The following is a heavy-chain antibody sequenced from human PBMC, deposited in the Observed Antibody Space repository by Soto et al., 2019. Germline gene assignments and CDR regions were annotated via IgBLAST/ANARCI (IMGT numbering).Heavy chain of an antibody. CDR3: ASSGGGEDY. V-gene: IGHV4-4*02. Sequence: QVQLQESSPGLVKPSGTLSLSCAVSGGSISSSHWWTWVRQPPGKGLEWIREIYHSGSTNYNPSLKSRVTISVDTSRTQFSLNRSSVTAAYTAVYYCASSGGGEDYWGQGILVTVSS. CDR2: IYHSGST. J-gene: IGHJ4*02. D-gene: IGHD3-16*01. CDR1: GGSISSSHW.